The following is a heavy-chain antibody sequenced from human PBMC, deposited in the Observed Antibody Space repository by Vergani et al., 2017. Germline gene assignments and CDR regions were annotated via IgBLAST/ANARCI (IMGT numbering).Heavy chain of an antibody. CDR3: ARVPAMDSSGSNEGY. Sequence: QVQLVESGGGVVQPGRSLILSCVASGFAFRTYGMHWVRQAPGKGLEWVAIIWYDGSNTYYADSVKGRFTVSRDNSRNTLFLQMNSLRVEDTAVYYCARVPAMDSSGSNEGYWGQGTLVTVSS. CDR2: IWYDGSNT. V-gene: IGHV3-33*01. D-gene: IGHD6-19*01. CDR1: GFAFRTYG. J-gene: IGHJ4*02.